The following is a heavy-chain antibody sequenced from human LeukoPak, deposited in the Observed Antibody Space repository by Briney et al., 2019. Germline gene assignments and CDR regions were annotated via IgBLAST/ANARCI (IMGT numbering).Heavy chain of an antibody. CDR2: IIPILGIA. Sequence: SVKVSCKASGGTFSSYAISWVRQAPGQGLEWMGRIIPILGIANYAQKFQGRVTITADKSTSTAYMELSSLRSEDTAVYYCARDLGGKVTAPFDYWGQGTLVTVSS. D-gene: IGHD4-23*01. V-gene: IGHV1-69*04. CDR1: GGTFSSYA. CDR3: ARDLGGKVTAPFDY. J-gene: IGHJ4*02.